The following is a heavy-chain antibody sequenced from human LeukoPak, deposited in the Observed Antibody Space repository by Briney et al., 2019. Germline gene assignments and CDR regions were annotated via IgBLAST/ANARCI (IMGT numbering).Heavy chain of an antibody. Sequence: SGTLSLTCTVSGGSISSYYWSWIRQPPGKGLEWIGYIYYSGSTNYNPSLKSRVTISVDTSKNQFSLKLSSVTAADTAVYYCASLSSVLGADAWGQGTLVTVSS. CDR1: GGSISSYY. J-gene: IGHJ5*02. V-gene: IGHV4-59*01. CDR3: ASLSSVLGADA. CDR2: IYYSGST. D-gene: IGHD4/OR15-4a*01.